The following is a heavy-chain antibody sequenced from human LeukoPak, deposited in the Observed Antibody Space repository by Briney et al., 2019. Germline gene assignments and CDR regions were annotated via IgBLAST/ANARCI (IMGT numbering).Heavy chain of an antibody. Sequence: SETLSLTCTVSGGSISSYYWSWIRQPPGKGLEWIGYIYYSGSTNYNPSLKSRVTISVDTPKNQFSLKLSSVTAADTAVYYCARGRIAAAGQWGQGTLVTVSS. V-gene: IGHV4-59*01. CDR2: IYYSGST. D-gene: IGHD6-13*01. CDR3: ARGRIAAAGQ. J-gene: IGHJ4*02. CDR1: GGSISSYY.